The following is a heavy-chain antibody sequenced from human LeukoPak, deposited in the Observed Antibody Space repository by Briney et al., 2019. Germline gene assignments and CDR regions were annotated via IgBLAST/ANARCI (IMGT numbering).Heavy chain of an antibody. J-gene: IGHJ6*02. CDR3: ASWGGYCSSTSCFPMDV. Sequence: SETLSLTCTVSGGSISSGGYYWSWIRQHPGKGLEWIGYIYYSGSTYSNPSLKSRVTISVDKSKNQFSLKLSSVTAADTAVYYCASWGGYCSSTSCFPMDVWGQGTTVTVSS. D-gene: IGHD2-2*01. CDR1: GGSISSGGYY. CDR2: IYYSGST. V-gene: IGHV4-31*09.